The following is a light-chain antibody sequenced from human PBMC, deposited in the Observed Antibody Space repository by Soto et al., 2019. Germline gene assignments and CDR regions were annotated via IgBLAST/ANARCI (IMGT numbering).Light chain of an antibody. CDR2: AAS. CDR3: QQYGNSLWA. Sequence: EIVMTQSPATLSVSPGDRATLSCRASESVTSSLAWYQQRPGQPPRLLIYAASTRATDVPARFSGGGSETEFTLTISSLQSEDFAVYYCQQYGNSLWAFGQGTKVDIK. J-gene: IGKJ1*01. V-gene: IGKV3-15*01. CDR1: ESVTSS.